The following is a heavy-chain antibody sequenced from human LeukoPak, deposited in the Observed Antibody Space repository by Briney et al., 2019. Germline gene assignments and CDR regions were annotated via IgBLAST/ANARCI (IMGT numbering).Heavy chain of an antibody. CDR3: VRDRVDSSGYYYYYGLDV. J-gene: IGHJ6*02. CDR1: GTSLTTSF. D-gene: IGHD3-22*01. V-gene: IGHV4-4*07. Sequence: SETLSLTCTVPGTSLTTSFWSWIRQPAGKGLEWIGRFYSSGSTSYNPSLKSRLTMSVDTSKNEFSLKLRCVTAADTAVYYCVRDRVDSSGYYYYYGLDVWGQGTTVTVSS. CDR2: FYSSGST.